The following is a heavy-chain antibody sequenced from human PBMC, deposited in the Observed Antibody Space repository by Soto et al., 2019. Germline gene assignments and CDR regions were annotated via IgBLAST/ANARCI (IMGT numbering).Heavy chain of an antibody. V-gene: IGHV3-23*01. J-gene: IGHJ4*02. CDR3: ARQAVPGAYFDY. CDR2: ISGSGGST. D-gene: IGHD6-19*01. CDR1: GFTFSSYA. Sequence: EVQLLESGGGLVQPGGSLRLSCAASGFTFSSYAMSWVRQVPGKGLEWVSAISGSGGSTYYADSVKGRFTISRDNSKNSLYLQMNSLRAEDTAVYYCARQAVPGAYFDYWGQGTLVTVSS.